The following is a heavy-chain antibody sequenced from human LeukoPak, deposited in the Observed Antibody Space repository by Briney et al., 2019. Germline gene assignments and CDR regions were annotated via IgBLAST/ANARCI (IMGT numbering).Heavy chain of an antibody. D-gene: IGHD3-22*01. V-gene: IGHV3-48*01. J-gene: IGHJ4*02. Sequence: GGSLRLSCAASGFTVSSNYMSWVRQAPGKGLEWVSYISSSSSTIYYADSVKGRFTISRDNAKNSLYLQMSSLRAEDTAVYYCARGAYYYEDWGQGTLVTVSS. CDR1: GFTVSSNY. CDR3: ARGAYYYED. CDR2: ISSSSSTI.